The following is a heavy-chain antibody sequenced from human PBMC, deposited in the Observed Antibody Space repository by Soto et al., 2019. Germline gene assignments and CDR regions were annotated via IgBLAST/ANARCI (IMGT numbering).Heavy chain of an antibody. D-gene: IGHD3-10*01. CDR3: ARDHLRTTARITMGRGALRDYYYGMDV. CDR1: GGTFSSYA. V-gene: IGHV1-69*01. Sequence: QVQLVQSGAEVKKPGSSVKVSCKASGGTFSSYAISWVRQAPGQGLEWMGGIIPIFGTANYAQKFQGRVTIPADESTSTAYKELSSLRAEDTAVYYCARDHLRTTARITMGRGALRDYYYGMDVWGQGTTVTASS. J-gene: IGHJ6*02. CDR2: IIPIFGTA.